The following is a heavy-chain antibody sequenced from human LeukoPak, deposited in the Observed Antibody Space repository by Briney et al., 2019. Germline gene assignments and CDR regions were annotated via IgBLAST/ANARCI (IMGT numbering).Heavy chain of an antibody. CDR2: INHSGST. D-gene: IGHD6-13*01. CDR3: ARIPFGWQQPRDY. V-gene: IGHV4-34*01. J-gene: IGHJ4*02. Sequence: PSETLSLTCAVYGGSFSGYYWSWIRQPPGKGLEWIGEINHSGSTNYNPSLKSRVTISVDTSKNQFSLKLSSVTAADTAVYYCARIPFGWQQPRDYWGQGTLVTVSS. CDR1: GGSFSGYY.